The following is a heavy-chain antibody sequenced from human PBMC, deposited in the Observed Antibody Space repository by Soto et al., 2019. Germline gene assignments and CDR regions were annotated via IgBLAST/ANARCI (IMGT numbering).Heavy chain of an antibody. CDR2: INPKSGGT. D-gene: IGHD1-26*01. V-gene: IGHV1-2*02. J-gene: IGHJ4*02. Sequence: GGSVKVYFKASGYPFTVYYMHLVRQAPGQGLEWMGWINPKSGGTMYPQKFHVRVTMTWDTSISTAYMALTRLRSDDTAVYYCARDLAKGGGSAGFDYWGQGTMVTVSS. CDR3: ARDLAKGGGSAGFDY. CDR1: GYPFTVYY.